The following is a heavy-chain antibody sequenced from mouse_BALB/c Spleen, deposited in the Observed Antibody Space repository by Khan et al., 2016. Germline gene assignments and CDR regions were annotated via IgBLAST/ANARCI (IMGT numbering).Heavy chain of an antibody. Sequence: EVQLQESGPGLVKPSQSLSLTCTVTGYSITSDYAWNWIRQFPGNKLEWVGYIIYSGSTSYNPSLQSRISITRDTSKNQFFLQLNSVTPEDTATYFCGRHRLAEWFCDVWGAGTTVTVSS. J-gene: IGHJ1*01. CDR1: GYSITSDYA. CDR3: GRHRLAEWFCDV. D-gene: IGHD4-1*01. V-gene: IGHV3-2*02. CDR2: IIYSGST.